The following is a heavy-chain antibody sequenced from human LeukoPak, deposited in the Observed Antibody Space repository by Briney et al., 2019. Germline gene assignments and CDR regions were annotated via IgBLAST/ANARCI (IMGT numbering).Heavy chain of an antibody. CDR2: ISAKGGNT. D-gene: IGHD5/OR15-5a*01. V-gene: IGHV1-46*01. CDR1: GYTFTNHY. Sequence: ASVKVSYKASGYTFTNHYVHWVRQAPGQGLEWMGEISAKGGNTRYAEKLQGRVNNTRDTSTSKVYMELRSLRSEDTAAYYCARDPPVSSSSRLHCYYGMDVWGQGTPVTVSS. CDR3: ARDPPVSSSSRLHCYYGMDV. J-gene: IGHJ6*02.